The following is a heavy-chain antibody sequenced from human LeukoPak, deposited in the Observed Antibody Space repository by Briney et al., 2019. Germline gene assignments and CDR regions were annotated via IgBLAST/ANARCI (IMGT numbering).Heavy chain of an antibody. D-gene: IGHD4-17*01. CDR2: ISASGGNT. J-gene: IGHJ4*02. Sequence: GGSLRLSCAASGFTFSRYAMTWVRQAPGKGLEWFSSISASGGNTYYADSVKGRFTISRDNSKNTLYLQMNSLRAEDTAIYYCARGGDYGVKIDYWGQGTLVTVSS. V-gene: IGHV3-23*01. CDR3: ARGGDYGVKIDY. CDR1: GFTFSRYA.